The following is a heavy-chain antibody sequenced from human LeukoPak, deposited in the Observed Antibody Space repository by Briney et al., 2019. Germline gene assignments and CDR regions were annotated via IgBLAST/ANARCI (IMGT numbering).Heavy chain of an antibody. J-gene: IGHJ5*02. V-gene: IGHV4-4*07. CDR3: ARGPSGSYYWWFDP. CDR1: GGSISSYY. CDR2: IYTSGST. Sequence: SETLSLTCTVSGGSISSYYWSWIRQPAGKGLEWIGRIYTSGSTNYNPSLKSRVTISVDKSKNQFSLKLSSVTAADTAVYYCARGPSGSYYWWFDPWGQGTLVIVSS. D-gene: IGHD1-26*01.